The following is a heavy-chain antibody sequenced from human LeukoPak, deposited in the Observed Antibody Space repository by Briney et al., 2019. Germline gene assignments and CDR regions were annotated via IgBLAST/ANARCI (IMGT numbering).Heavy chain of an antibody. J-gene: IGHJ5*02. CDR1: GGSISSYY. CDR3: ARGQGATVPQVGKNWFDP. D-gene: IGHD1-26*01. Sequence: PSETLSLTCTVSGGSISSYYWSWIRQPAGKGLEWIGRIYTSGSTNYNPSLKSRVTMSVDTSKNQFSLKLSSVTAADTAVYYCARGQGATVPQVGKNWFDPWGQGTRVIVSS. CDR2: IYTSGST. V-gene: IGHV4-4*07.